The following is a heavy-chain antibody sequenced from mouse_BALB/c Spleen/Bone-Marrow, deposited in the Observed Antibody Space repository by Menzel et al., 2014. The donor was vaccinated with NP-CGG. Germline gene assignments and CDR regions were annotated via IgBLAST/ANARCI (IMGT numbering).Heavy chain of an antibody. J-gene: IGHJ3*01. V-gene: IGHV3-2*02. Sequence: QSGPGLVKPSQSLSLTCTVTGYSITSDYAWNWIRQFPGNKLEWMGYISYSGSTSYNPSLKSRISITRDTSKNQFFLQLNSVTTEDTATYYCAREGVYYGSFAYWGQETLVTVSA. CDR3: AREGVYYGSFAY. CDR2: ISYSGST. CDR1: GYSITSDYA. D-gene: IGHD1-1*01.